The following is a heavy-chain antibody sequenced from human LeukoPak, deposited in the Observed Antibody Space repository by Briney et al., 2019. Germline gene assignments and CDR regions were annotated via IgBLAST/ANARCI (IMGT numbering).Heavy chain of an antibody. CDR3: ARGIAAASERAFDI. Sequence: SETLSLTCTVSGGSIGSYYWSWIRQPAGKGLEWIGRIYSSGGTDYNPSLKSRVTMSVDTSKNQFSLKLRSVTAADTAVYYCARGIAAASERAFDIWGQGTMVTVSS. CDR1: GGSIGSYY. J-gene: IGHJ3*02. CDR2: IYSSGGT. D-gene: IGHD6-13*01. V-gene: IGHV4-4*07.